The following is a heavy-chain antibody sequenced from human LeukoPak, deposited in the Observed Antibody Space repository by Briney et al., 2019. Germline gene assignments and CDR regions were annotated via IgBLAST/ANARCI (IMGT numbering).Heavy chain of an antibody. J-gene: IGHJ4*02. Sequence: SVKVSCKASGGTFSSYAISWVRQAPGQGLEWMGGIIPIFGTANYAQKFQGRVTITTDESTSTAYMELSSLRSEDTAVYYCASPYHIAARPDGDFDYWGQGTLVTVSS. CDR2: IIPIFGTA. CDR1: GGTFSSYA. D-gene: IGHD6-6*01. V-gene: IGHV1-69*05. CDR3: ASPYHIAARPDGDFDY.